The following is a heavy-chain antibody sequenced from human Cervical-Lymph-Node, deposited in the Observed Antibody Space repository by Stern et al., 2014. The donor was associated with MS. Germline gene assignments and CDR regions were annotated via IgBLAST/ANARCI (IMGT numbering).Heavy chain of an antibody. Sequence: VQLVESGAEVKKPGESLKISCKGSGYSFTRDWIGWVRQTPGKGLEWVGIIYPGDSETSSSLSVQGQVTIPDDHSISTAYLQWSSLKASDTAMYYCARLPDSGGWYGIWYFDLWGRGTLVTVSS. D-gene: IGHD6-19*01. J-gene: IGHJ2*01. CDR2: IYPGDSET. CDR1: GYSFTRDW. CDR3: ARLPDSGGWYGIWYFDL. V-gene: IGHV5-51*03.